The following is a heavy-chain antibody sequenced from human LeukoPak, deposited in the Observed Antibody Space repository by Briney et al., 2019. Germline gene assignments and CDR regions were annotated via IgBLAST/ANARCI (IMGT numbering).Heavy chain of an antibody. Sequence: PGGSLRLSCAASEFTFSSYWMSWVRQAPGKGLEWVANIKQDGSEKYYVDSVKGRFTISRDNAKNSLYLQMNSLRAGDTAVYYCARDRGSYGEDYWGQGTLVTVSS. CDR1: EFTFSSYW. CDR2: IKQDGSEK. V-gene: IGHV3-7*01. CDR3: ARDRGSYGEDY. D-gene: IGHD1-26*01. J-gene: IGHJ4*02.